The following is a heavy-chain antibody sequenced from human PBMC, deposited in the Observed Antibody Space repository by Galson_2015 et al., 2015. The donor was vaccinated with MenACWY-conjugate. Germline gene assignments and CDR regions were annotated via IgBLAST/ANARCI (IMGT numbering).Heavy chain of an antibody. Sequence: SVKVSCKASGYTFTNYAMHWVRQAPGQRLEWMGWINAGNGNTKYSQKFQGRVTITSDTSASTAYMELSSLRSEDTAVYYCAREIVVAPAPSWGDYYYGMDVWGQGTTVTVSS. CDR1: GYTFTNYA. CDR3: AREIVVAPAPSWGDYYYGMDV. D-gene: IGHD2-2*01. V-gene: IGHV1-3*01. CDR2: INAGNGNT. J-gene: IGHJ6*02.